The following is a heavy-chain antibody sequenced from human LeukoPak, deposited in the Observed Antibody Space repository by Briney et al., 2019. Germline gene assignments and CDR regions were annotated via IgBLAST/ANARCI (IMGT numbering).Heavy chain of an antibody. CDR3: AKDVEGSGSYYPDAFDI. CDR2: IKQDGSEK. CDR1: GFTFNNYW. Sequence: PGGSLRLSCVASGFTFNNYWMSWVRQAPGKGLEWVANIKQDGSEKYYVDSVKGRFTISRDNSKNTLYLQMNSLRAEDTAVYYCAKDVEGSGSYYPDAFDIWGQGTMVTVSS. J-gene: IGHJ3*02. D-gene: IGHD3-10*01. V-gene: IGHV3-7*03.